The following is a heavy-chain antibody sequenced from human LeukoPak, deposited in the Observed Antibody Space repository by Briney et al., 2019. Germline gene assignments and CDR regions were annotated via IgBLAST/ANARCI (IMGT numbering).Heavy chain of an antibody. Sequence: GGSLRLSCAASGFTFSSYWMHWVRQAPGKGLVWVSRINSDGSSTSYADSVKGRFTISRDNAKNTLYLQMNSLRAEDTAVYYCVGDYGSGPFDYWGQGTPVTVSS. V-gene: IGHV3-74*01. CDR2: INSDGSST. CDR3: VGDYGSGPFDY. D-gene: IGHD3-10*01. J-gene: IGHJ4*02. CDR1: GFTFSSYW.